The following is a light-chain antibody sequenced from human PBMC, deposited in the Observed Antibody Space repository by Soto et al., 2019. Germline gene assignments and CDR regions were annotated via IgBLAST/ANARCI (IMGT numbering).Light chain of an antibody. Sequence: QSALTQPASVSASPGQSITISCAGTSSDVGSYNLVSWYQQHPGKAPKLMISEVSKRPSGVSNRFSGSKSGNTASLTISGLQTEDEADYYCCSYAGSNYVFGTGTKVTV. J-gene: IGLJ1*01. CDR3: CSYAGSNYV. CDR2: EVS. CDR1: SSDVGSYNL. V-gene: IGLV2-23*02.